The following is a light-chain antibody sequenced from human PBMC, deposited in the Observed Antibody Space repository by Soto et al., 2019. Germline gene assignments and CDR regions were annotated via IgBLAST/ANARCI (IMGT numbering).Light chain of an antibody. CDR3: GSWDSSPSAYD. CDR2: DDN. V-gene: IGLV1-51*01. CDR1: SSNIGGNS. J-gene: IGLJ1*01. Sequence: QAVLKQPPSVSAAPGQKVTISGSGNSSNIGGNSVSWYQQLPGTAPKLLIYDDNNRPSGIPGRFSGSKSGTSATLGITGFQTGDEVDYYCGSWDSSPSAYDFGTGTKVTV.